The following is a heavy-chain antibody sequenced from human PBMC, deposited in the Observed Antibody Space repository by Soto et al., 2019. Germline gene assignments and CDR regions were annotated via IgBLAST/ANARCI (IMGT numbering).Heavy chain of an antibody. CDR3: ARVRTAMVFGAFDI. Sequence: RASVKVSCKASGYTFTGYYMHWVRQAPGQGLEWMGWINPNSGGTNYAQKFQGRVTMTRDTSISTAYMELSRLRSDDTAVYYCARVRTAMVFGAFDIWGQGTMVTVSS. D-gene: IGHD5-18*01. V-gene: IGHV1-2*02. J-gene: IGHJ3*02. CDR1: GYTFTGYY. CDR2: INPNSGGT.